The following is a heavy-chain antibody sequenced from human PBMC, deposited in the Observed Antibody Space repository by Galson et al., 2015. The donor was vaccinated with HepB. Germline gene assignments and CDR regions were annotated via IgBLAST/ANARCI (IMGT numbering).Heavy chain of an antibody. J-gene: IGHJ3*02. D-gene: IGHD5-18*01. CDR3: ARPGWGYSYGDDAFDI. CDR2: IYYSGST. CDR1: GGSISSYY. Sequence: SETLSLTCTVSGGSISSYYWSWIRQPPGKGLEWIGYIYYSGSTNYNPSLKSRVTISVDTSKNQFSLKLSSVTAADTAVYYCARPGWGYSYGDDAFDIWGQGTMVTVSS. V-gene: IGHV4-59*08.